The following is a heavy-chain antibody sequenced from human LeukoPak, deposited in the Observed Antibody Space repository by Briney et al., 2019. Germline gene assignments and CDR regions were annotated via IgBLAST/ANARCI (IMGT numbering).Heavy chain of an antibody. J-gene: IGHJ4*02. CDR3: ARATWNGYMFDY. CDR2: IYYSGHA. CDR1: DDSLNNYY. V-gene: IGHV4-59*01. D-gene: IGHD5-24*01. Sequence: SETLSLTCTVFDDSLNNYYWNWIRQPPGKGLEWIGYIYYSGHANYNPSLNSRVAISIDTSKNQFSLKLNSLTAADTAVYYCARATWNGYMFDYWGQGSLVTVTS.